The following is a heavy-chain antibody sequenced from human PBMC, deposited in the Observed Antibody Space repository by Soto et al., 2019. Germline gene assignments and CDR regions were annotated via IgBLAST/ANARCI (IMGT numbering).Heavy chain of an antibody. D-gene: IGHD3-22*01. CDR3: ARTGHSGSYDF. Sequence: GASVKVSCKASGGTFSRDTISWVRQAPGQRLEWMGWINAGDGSTKYSENFQDRVTITRDTSASTVYLGLSSLSSEDTASYYCARTGHSGSYDFWGQGTLVTVSS. CDR1: GGTFSRDT. J-gene: IGHJ4*02. V-gene: IGHV1-3*01. CDR2: INAGDGST.